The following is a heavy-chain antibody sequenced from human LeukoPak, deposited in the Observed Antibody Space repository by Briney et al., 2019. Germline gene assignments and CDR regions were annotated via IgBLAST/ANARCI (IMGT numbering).Heavy chain of an antibody. CDR2: INPNSGGT. CDR3: ARGDYDYVWGSYRYFPFDY. J-gene: IGHJ4*02. CDR1: GYTFTGYY. Sequence: ASVKVSCKASGYTFTGYYMHWVRQAPGQGLEWMGWINPNSGGTNYAQKFQGRVTMTRDTSISTAYMELSRLRSDDTAVYYCARGDYDYVWGSYRYFPFDYWGQGTLVTVSS. D-gene: IGHD3-16*02. V-gene: IGHV1-2*02.